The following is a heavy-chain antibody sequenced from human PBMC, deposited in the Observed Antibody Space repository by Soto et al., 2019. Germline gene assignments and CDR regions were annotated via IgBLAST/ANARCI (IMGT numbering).Heavy chain of an antibody. CDR1: GGSISSSYW. CDR3: VTSLNYDFWRDGGRHYSFDY. CDR2: IYHSGST. D-gene: IGHD3-3*01. J-gene: IGHJ4*02. V-gene: IGHV4-4*02. Sequence: QVQLQESGPGLVTPSGTLSLTCAVSGGSISSSYWWNWVRQPPGKGLEWIGKIYHSGSTNYNPSLRYRVTISVDKSNIQFSLSLSSVTAADRAVYFCVTSLNYDFWRDGGRHYSFDYWGQGTLVTVPS.